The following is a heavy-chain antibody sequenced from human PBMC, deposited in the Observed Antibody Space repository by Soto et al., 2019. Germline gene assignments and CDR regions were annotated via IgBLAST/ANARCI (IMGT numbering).Heavy chain of an antibody. CDR2: MNNGGGGT. CDR1: GFTFSNYT. CDR3: AKERLGRGIDY. Sequence: EVLLLESGGGLVQPGGSLTLSCAASGFTFSNYTMNWVRQAPGKGPEWISTMNNGGGGTYYADSVKGRFTISRDNSKNTLYLQLNNLRAEDTAVYFCAKERLGRGIDYWGQGILVTVSS. D-gene: IGHD3-10*01. V-gene: IGHV3-23*01. J-gene: IGHJ4*02.